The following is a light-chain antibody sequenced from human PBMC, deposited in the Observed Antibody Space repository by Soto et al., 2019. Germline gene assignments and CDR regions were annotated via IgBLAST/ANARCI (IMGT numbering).Light chain of an antibody. Sequence: DIPMTQSPSSLSASVGDRVTISCRASQSITTYLNWYQQKPGKAPKLLIYDASSLQSGVPSRFSGSGSGTDFTLTISSLQPEDFAAYYCQQSYSSPRTFGQVAKVAIK. J-gene: IGKJ1*01. CDR3: QQSYSSPRT. CDR2: DAS. V-gene: IGKV1-39*01. CDR1: QSITTY.